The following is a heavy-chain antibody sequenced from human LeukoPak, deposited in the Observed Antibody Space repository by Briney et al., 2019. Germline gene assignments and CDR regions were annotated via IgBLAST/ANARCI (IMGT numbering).Heavy chain of an antibody. V-gene: IGHV3-21*01. CDR3: ARGLPDPPDLDY. Sequence: PGGSLRLSCAASGFTFSSYAMNWVRQAPGKGLEWVSSIRSSSSYIYYADSVKGRFPISRDNAKHSLYLQMNSLNAEDTAVSYFARGLPDPPDLDYWGQGTLVTVSS. D-gene: IGHD1-14*01. J-gene: IGHJ4*02. CDR2: IRSSSSYI. CDR1: GFTFSSYA.